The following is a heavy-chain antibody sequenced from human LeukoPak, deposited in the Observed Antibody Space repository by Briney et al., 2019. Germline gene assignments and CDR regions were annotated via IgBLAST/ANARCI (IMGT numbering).Heavy chain of an antibody. CDR1: GGSFSGYY. CDR3: ARRDSSSSYYYYYMDV. Sequence: SETLSLTCAVYGGSFSGYYWSWIRQPPGKGLEWIGKINHSGSTNYNPSLKSRVTISVDTSKNQFSLKLSSVTAADTAVYYCARRDSSSSYYYYYMDVWGKGTTVTVSS. D-gene: IGHD6-6*01. V-gene: IGHV4-34*01. J-gene: IGHJ6*03. CDR2: INHSGST.